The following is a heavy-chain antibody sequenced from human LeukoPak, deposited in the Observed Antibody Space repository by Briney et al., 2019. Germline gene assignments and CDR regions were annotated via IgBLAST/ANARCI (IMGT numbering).Heavy chain of an antibody. CDR3: PTELRGLWRNYFDY. V-gene: IGHV3-7*01. CDR1: GFQFSDLW. J-gene: IGHJ4*02. Sequence: GGSLRLSCAASGFQFSDLWMRWDRQAPGKGLEWVANIEGQGSEKYYVDSVKGRFSISRDNAKNSLYLDMSSLRVEDTALYYWPTELRGLWRNYFDYWGQGTLVTVSS. CDR2: IEGQGSEK. D-gene: IGHD2/OR15-2a*01.